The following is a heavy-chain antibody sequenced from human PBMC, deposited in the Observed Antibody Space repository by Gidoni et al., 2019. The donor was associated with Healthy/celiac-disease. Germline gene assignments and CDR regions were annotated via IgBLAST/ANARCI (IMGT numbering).Heavy chain of an antibody. J-gene: IGHJ4*02. CDR3: ARTRRGYDFWRRIAAAGTIDY. CDR1: GGSFCGYY. V-gene: IGHV4-34*01. D-gene: IGHD3-3*01. CDR2: INHSGST. Sequence: QVQLQQWGAGLLKPSETLSLTCAVYGGSFCGYYWSWIRQPPGKGLEWIGEINHSGSTNYNPSLKSRVTISVDTSKNQFSLKLSSVTAADTAVYYCARTRRGYDFWRRIAAAGTIDYWGQGTLVTVSS.